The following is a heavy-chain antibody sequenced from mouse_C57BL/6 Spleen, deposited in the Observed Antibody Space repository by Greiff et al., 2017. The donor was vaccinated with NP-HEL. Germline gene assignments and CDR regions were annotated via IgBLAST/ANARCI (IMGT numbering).Heavy chain of an antibody. Sequence: QVQLQQSGPELVKPGASVKLSCKASGYTFTSYDINWVKQRPGQGREWIGWIYPRDGSTKYNEKVKGKATLTVDTSSSTAYMELHSLTSEDSAVYFCARLGRTTVDYYAMDYWGQGTSVTVSS. CDR3: ARLGRTTVDYYAMDY. CDR1: GYTFTSYD. CDR2: IYPRDGST. J-gene: IGHJ4*01. D-gene: IGHD1-1*01. V-gene: IGHV1-85*01.